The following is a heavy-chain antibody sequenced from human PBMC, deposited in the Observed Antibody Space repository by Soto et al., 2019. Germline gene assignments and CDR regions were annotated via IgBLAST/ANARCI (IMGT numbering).Heavy chain of an antibody. CDR2: IWYDGSNK. CDR1: GFTFSSYG. Sequence: PGGSLRLSCAASGFTFSSYGMHWVRQAPGKGLEWVAVIWYDGSNKYYADSVKGRFTISRDNSKTTLYLQMNSLRAEDTAVYYCARDRSAWSGKDFTAFGPWGQGTLVTVSS. D-gene: IGHD3-3*01. J-gene: IGHJ5*02. CDR3: ARDRSAWSGKDFTAFGP. V-gene: IGHV3-33*01.